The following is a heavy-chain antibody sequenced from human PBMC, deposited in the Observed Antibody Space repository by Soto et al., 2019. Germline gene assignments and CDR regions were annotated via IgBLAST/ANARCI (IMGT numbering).Heavy chain of an antibody. Sequence: QVQLVESGGGVVQPGRSLRLSCAASGFTFSSYGMHWVRQAPGKGLEWVAVISYDGSNKYYADSVKGRFTISRDNSKKTLYLEMNIMRAEDTAVYYCAKDGDPQRPLDYYFSGMDVWGQGTTVTVSS. CDR1: GFTFSSYG. V-gene: IGHV3-30*18. CDR2: ISYDGSNK. J-gene: IGHJ6*02. D-gene: IGHD7-27*01. CDR3: AKDGDPQRPLDYYFSGMDV.